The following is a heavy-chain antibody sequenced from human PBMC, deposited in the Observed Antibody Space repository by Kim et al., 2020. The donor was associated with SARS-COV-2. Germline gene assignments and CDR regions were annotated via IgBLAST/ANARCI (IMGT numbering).Heavy chain of an antibody. J-gene: IGHJ3*02. Sequence: GGSLRLSCAASGFTFSSYAMSWVRQAPGKGLEWVSAISGSGGSTYYADSVKGRFTISRDNSKNTLYLQMNSLRAEDTAVYYCAKDKRVVVPAAYPDDAFDIWGQATVVTVCS. CDR3: AKDKRVVVPAAYPDDAFDI. CDR1: GFTFSSYA. V-gene: IGHV3-23*01. CDR2: ISGSGGST. D-gene: IGHD2-2*01.